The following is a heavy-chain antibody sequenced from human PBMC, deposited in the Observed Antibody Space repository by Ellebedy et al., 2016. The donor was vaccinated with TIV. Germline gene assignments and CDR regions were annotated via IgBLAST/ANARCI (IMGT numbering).Heavy chain of an antibody. D-gene: IGHD5-12*01. CDR2: IKQDGSDK. CDR1: GLTFSSYW. J-gene: IGHJ5*02. V-gene: IGHV3-7*01. Sequence: GESLKISCVDSGLTFSSYWMSWVRQAPGRGLEWLANIKQDGSDKNYVDSVRGRFTISRDNAKNSLYLQINSLRAEDTAVYFCAREHGGYFDPWGQGTLVTVSS. CDR3: AREHGGYFDP.